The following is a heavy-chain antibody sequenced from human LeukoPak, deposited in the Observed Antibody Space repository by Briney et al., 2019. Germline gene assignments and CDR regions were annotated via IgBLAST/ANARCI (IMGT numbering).Heavy chain of an antibody. CDR2: ISAYNGNT. CDR1: GYTFTSYG. CDR3: ARRQFSGWLRHAAFDI. V-gene: IGHV1-18*01. J-gene: IGHJ3*02. D-gene: IGHD6-19*01. Sequence: ASVKVSCKASGYTFTSYGISWVRQAPGQGLEWMGWISAYNGNTNYAQKLQGRVTMTTDTSTSTAYMELRSLRSDDTAVYYCARRQFSGWLRHAAFDIWGQGTMVTVSS.